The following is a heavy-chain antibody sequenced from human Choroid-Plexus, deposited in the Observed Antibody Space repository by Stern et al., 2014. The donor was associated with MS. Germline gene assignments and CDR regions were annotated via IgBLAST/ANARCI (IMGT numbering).Heavy chain of an antibody. CDR2: VSYDGSNK. Sequence: VQLEESGGGVVQPGRPLRLSCVASGFTFGSCAMHGVRQAPGKGLEWGAGVSYDGSNKYYADSVKGRFTISRDNSQNTLYMQMSSLRPEDTAVYYCAKDRQYLTYFFDHWGQGSLVTVSS. J-gene: IGHJ5*02. CDR3: AKDRQYLTYFFDH. V-gene: IGHV3-30*18. D-gene: IGHD2/OR15-2a*01. CDR1: GFTFGSCA.